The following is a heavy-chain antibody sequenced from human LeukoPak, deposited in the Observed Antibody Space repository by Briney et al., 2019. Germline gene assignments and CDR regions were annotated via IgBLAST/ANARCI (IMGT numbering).Heavy chain of an antibody. Sequence: GRSLRLSCAASGFTFDDYAMHWVRQAPGKGLEWVSSISWNSGTRRYADSVKGRFTISRDNAKNSLYLQMNGLRAEDTALYYCAKASGGYCSSITCYHFDYWGQGILVTVSS. J-gene: IGHJ4*02. CDR2: ISWNSGTR. V-gene: IGHV3-9*01. CDR3: AKASGGYCSSITCYHFDY. CDR1: GFTFDDYA. D-gene: IGHD2-2*01.